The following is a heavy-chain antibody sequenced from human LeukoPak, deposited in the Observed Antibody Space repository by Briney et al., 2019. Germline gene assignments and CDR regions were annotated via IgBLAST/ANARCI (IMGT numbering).Heavy chain of an antibody. CDR2: IYYSGST. CDR1: GGSISSSAYH. CDR3: ARLWSTYCNGGSCPHQPNY. V-gene: IGHV4-39*01. Sequence: PSETLSLTCTVSGGSISSSAYHWGWIRQPPGKGLEWIGSIYYSGSTDYNLSLKSRVTISVDTSKNQFSLKLSSVTAADTAVYYCARLWSTYCNGGSCPHQPNYWGQGTLVTVSS. D-gene: IGHD2-15*01. J-gene: IGHJ4*02.